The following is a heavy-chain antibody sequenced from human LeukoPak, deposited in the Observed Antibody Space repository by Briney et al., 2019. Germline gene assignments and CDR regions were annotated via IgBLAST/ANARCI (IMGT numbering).Heavy chain of an antibody. Sequence: ASVKVSCXASGYTFTSYYMHWVRQAPGQGLEWMGIINPSGGSTSYAQKFQGRVTMTRDTSTSTVYMELSSLRSEDTAVYYCARDPGSGKVALDAFDIWGQGTMVTVSS. CDR3: ARDPGSGKVALDAFDI. CDR2: INPSGGST. J-gene: IGHJ3*02. V-gene: IGHV1-46*03. CDR1: GYTFTSYY. D-gene: IGHD7-27*01.